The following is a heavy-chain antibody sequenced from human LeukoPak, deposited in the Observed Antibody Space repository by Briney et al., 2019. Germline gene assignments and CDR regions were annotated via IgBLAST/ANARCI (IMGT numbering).Heavy chain of an antibody. V-gene: IGHV3-21*01. CDR1: GFTFSSYS. CDR2: ISSSSSYI. J-gene: IGHJ4*02. D-gene: IGHD4-17*01. Sequence: GGSLRLSCAASGFTFSSYSMNWVRQAPGKGLEWVSSISSSSSYIYYADSVKGRFTISRDNAKSSLYLQMNSLRAEDTAVYYCARVHYGDYAGYWGQGTLVTVSS. CDR3: ARVHYGDYAGY.